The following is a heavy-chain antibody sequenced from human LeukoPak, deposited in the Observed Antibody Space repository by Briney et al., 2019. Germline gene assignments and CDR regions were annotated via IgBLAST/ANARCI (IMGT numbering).Heavy chain of an antibody. D-gene: IGHD2-2*02. CDR3: AKAPAGIRRPLEY. Sequence: PGGSLRLSCAASGFTFSSYSMTWVRQAPGKGLDWVSVINYSGRDTFYADSVKGRFTISRDNSKNTLYLEMNSLRVEDTAIYCCAKAPAGIRRPLEYWGQGSLVTVSS. CDR2: INYSGRDT. CDR1: GFTFSSYS. V-gene: IGHV3-23*01. J-gene: IGHJ4*02.